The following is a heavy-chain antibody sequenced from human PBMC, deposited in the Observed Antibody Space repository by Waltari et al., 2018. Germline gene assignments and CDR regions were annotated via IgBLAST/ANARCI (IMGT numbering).Heavy chain of an antibody. D-gene: IGHD6-19*01. Sequence: EVQLVESGGGLVQPGGSLRLSCVGAGFTFSSYAMNWVRQAPGKGLEWISYSSSGGTNIHYADSVKGRFTVSRDNGKNSLFLQMTTLRAEDTAVYYCARWAVAVSRAFDVWGQGAMVTVSS. V-gene: IGHV3-48*01. J-gene: IGHJ3*01. CDR2: SSSGGTNI. CDR3: ARWAVAVSRAFDV. CDR1: GFTFSSYA.